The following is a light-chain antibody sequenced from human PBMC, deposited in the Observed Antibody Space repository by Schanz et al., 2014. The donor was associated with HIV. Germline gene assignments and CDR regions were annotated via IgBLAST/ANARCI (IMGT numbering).Light chain of an antibody. CDR1: SSDVGGYNY. Sequence: QSALTQPASVSGSPGQSITISCTGTSSDVGGYNYVSWYQQHPGKAPKLMIYDVSNRPSGVPDRFSGSKSGNAASLTISGLQSDDEAYYHCCSYAGTYTWVFGGGTKLTVL. V-gene: IGLV2-11*01. CDR3: CSYAGTYTWV. J-gene: IGLJ3*02. CDR2: DVS.